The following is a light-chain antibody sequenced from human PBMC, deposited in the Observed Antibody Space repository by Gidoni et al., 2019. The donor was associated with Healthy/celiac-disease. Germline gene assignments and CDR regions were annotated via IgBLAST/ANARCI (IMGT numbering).Light chain of an antibody. CDR1: ESVSSY. J-gene: IGKJ3*01. Sequence: EIVLTQSPATLSLSPGERDTLSCRASESVSSYLAWYQQKPGQAPRLLIYDASNRATGSPARFSGSGSGTDFTRTISSLEPEYFAVYYCQQRSNWLFTFGPGTKVDIK. V-gene: IGKV3-11*01. CDR2: DAS. CDR3: QQRSNWLFT.